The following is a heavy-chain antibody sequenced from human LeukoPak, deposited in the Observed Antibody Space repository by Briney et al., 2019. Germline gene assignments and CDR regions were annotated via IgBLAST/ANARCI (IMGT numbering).Heavy chain of an antibody. J-gene: IGHJ3*02. CDR2: IYYSGST. V-gene: IGHV4-39*01. CDR3: AMYNWNDHDAFDI. D-gene: IGHD1-20*01. CDR1: GGSISSSSYY. Sequence: SETLSLTCTVSGGSISSSSYYWGWIRQPPGKGLEWIGSIYYSGSTYYNPSLKSRVTISVDTSKNQFSLKLSSVTAADTAVYYCAMYNWNDHDAFDIWGQGTMVTVSS.